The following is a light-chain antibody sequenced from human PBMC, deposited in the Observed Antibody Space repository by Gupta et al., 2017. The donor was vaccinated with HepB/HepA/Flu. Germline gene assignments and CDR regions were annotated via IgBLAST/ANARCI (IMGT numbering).Light chain of an antibody. J-gene: IGKJ5*01. Sequence: EIVLTQSPATLSLSPGESATLSCRASQSVNSHLAWYQQKPGQAPRLLIYDTSNRAAGIPARFSGSGSGTDFTLTISGLEPEDFAVYYCQQRSNCPITFGQGTRLEIK. CDR3: QQRSNCPIT. CDR1: QSVNSH. CDR2: DTS. V-gene: IGKV3-11*01.